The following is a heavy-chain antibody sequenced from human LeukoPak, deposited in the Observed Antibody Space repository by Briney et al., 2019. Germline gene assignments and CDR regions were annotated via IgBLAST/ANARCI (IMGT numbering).Heavy chain of an antibody. CDR1: GFTFSSYA. J-gene: IGHJ3*02. CDR2: ISYDGSNK. D-gene: IGHD3-16*01. V-gene: IGHV3-30-3*01. CDR3: AREARWGAFDI. Sequence: GRSLRLSCAASGFTFSSYAMHWVRQAPGKWLEWVAVISYDGSNKYYADSVKGRFTISRDNSKNTLYLQMNSLRAEDTAVYYCAREARWGAFDIWGQGTMVTVSS.